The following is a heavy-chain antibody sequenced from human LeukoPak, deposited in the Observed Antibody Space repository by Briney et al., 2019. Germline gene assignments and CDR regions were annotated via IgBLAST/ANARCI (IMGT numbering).Heavy chain of an antibody. CDR1: GGSISSYY. D-gene: IGHD3-3*01. Sequence: PSETLSLTCTVSGGSISSYYWSWIRQPAGKAPEWIGRIYSSGIINYNPSLKSRVTMSLDNSKNQLSLKLSYVTAADTAVYYCAGDTGKSGYSDYWGQGTLVTVSS. CDR2: IYSSGII. J-gene: IGHJ4*02. CDR3: AGDTGKSGYSDY. V-gene: IGHV4-4*07.